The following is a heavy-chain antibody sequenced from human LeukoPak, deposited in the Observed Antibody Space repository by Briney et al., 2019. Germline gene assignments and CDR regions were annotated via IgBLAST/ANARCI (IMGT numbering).Heavy chain of an antibody. J-gene: IGHJ5*02. D-gene: IGHD2-2*01. CDR3: ARGLVVPAADDEIGYNWFDP. CDR2: IGTSSTTI. V-gene: IGHV3-48*01. Sequence: GGSLRLSCAASGFTFSSYTMNWVRQPPGKGLEWVSNIGTSSTTIYYADSVKGRFTISRDNAKNSLYLQMNSLRAEDTAVYYCARGLVVPAADDEIGYNWFDPWGQGTLVTVSS. CDR1: GFTFSSYT.